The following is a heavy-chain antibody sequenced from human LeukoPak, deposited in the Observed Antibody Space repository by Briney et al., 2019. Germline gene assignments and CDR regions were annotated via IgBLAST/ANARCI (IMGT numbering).Heavy chain of an antibody. V-gene: IGHV1-2*02. D-gene: IGHD3-22*01. CDR2: INPNSGGT. J-gene: IGHJ2*01. Sequence: ASVKVSCKASGYTFTGYYMHWVRQAPGQGLERMGWINPNSGGTNYAQKFQGRVTMTRDTSISTAYMELSRLRSDDTAVYYCARDRLKRFGHYYDSSGYYGSWYFDLWGRGTLVTVSS. CDR1: GYTFTGYY. CDR3: ARDRLKRFGHYYDSSGYYGSWYFDL.